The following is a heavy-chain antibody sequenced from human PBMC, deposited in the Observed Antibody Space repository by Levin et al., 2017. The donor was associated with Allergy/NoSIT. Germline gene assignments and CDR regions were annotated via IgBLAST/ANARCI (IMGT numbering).Heavy chain of an antibody. Sequence: KVSCKGSGYTFTSHWIGWVRQMPGKGLEWMGIIYPSDSDTRYSPSFQGQVTISADKSISTAYLQLSSLKASDTAIYYCARHGKTSLRFDAFDIWGQGTMVTVSS. CDR2: IYPSDSDT. V-gene: IGHV5-51*01. CDR3: ARHGKTSLRFDAFDI. CDR1: GYTFTSHW. J-gene: IGHJ3*02.